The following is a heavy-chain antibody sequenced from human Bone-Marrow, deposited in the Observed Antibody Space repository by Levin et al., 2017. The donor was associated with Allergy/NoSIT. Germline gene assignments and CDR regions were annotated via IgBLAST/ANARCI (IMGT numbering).Heavy chain of an antibody. CDR2: IKPDGGEK. CDR1: GFTFSTHW. D-gene: IGHD4-17*01. CDR3: ARIPVTTSGNKFDY. Sequence: GESLKISCAASGFTFSTHWMTWVRQAPGKGLEWVANIKPDGGEKNYLDSLRGRFTISRDNAKNSLYLQINSLRVDDTAIYYCARIPVTTSGNKFDYWGQGTLVTVSS. V-gene: IGHV3-7*01. J-gene: IGHJ4*02.